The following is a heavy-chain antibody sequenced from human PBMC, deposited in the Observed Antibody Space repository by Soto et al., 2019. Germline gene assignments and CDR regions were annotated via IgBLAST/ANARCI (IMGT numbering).Heavy chain of an antibody. CDR2: ISHIGTG. Sequence: PSETLSLTCTVSGDSISNYYWSWIRQPPGKALEWIGYISHIGTGTNNPSLKSRLTISVDPSKNQFSLKLTSVTAADTAVYYCARDFRARDAFDLWGQGTMVTVSS. D-gene: IGHD3-10*01. CDR3: ARDFRARDAFDL. V-gene: IGHV4-59*01. CDR1: GDSISNYY. J-gene: IGHJ3*01.